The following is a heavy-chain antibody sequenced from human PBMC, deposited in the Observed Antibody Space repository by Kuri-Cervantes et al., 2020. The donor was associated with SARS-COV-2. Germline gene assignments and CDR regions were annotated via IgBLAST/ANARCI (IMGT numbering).Heavy chain of an antibody. D-gene: IGHD6-13*01. CDR2: IIPVLGTT. CDR3: ARVAAAAGPAGEYSVYMDV. CDR1: GGTLSTDG. V-gene: IGHV1-69*04. Sequence: SVQDSCKASGGTLSTDGITWVRQAPGQGLEWAGTIIPVLGTTTYSQKFQGRVTITADKSTSTAYMELSSLTSEDTAVYYCARVAAAAGPAGEYSVYMDVWCKGTTVTVSS. J-gene: IGHJ6*03.